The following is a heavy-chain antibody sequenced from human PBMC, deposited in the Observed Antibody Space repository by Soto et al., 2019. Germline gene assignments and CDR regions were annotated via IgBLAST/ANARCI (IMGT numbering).Heavy chain of an antibody. D-gene: IGHD2-2*01. J-gene: IGHJ6*02. CDR3: ARDIVLVPFFFGYYGMDV. CDR2: SYYSGST. V-gene: IGHV4-30-4*01. CDR1: GDSISSGDYY. Sequence: PSETLSLTCTVSGDSISSGDYYWSWIRQPPGKGLEWIGYSYYSGSTYYNPSLKSRVTISVDTSKNQFSLKLSSVTAADTAVYYCARDIVLVPFFFGYYGMDVWGQGTTVTVSS.